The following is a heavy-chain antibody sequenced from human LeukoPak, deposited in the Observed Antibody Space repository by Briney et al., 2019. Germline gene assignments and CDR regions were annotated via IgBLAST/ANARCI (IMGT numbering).Heavy chain of an antibody. D-gene: IGHD2-15*01. CDR3: ARDRMLLSHNWFDP. CDR1: GGSITSYY. J-gene: IGHJ5*02. Sequence: SETLSLTCTVSGGSITSYYWSWIRQPAGKGLEWIGRFYPSGSTNYNPSLKSRVTMSVDTSKNQFSLKLTSVTAADTAVYFCARDRMLLSHNWFDPWGQGTLVTVSS. V-gene: IGHV4-4*07. CDR2: FYPSGST.